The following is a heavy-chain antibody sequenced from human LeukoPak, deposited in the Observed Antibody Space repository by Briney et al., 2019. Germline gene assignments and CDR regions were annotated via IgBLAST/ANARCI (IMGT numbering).Heavy chain of an antibody. CDR3: ASTTVTPRLFDI. J-gene: IGHJ3*02. D-gene: IGHD4-17*01. CDR2: IYYSGST. V-gene: IGHV4-61*08. Sequence: SETLSLTCTVSGGSISSGGYYWSWIRQPPGKGLEWIGYIYYSGSTNYNPSLKSRVTISVDTSKNQFSLKLSSVTAADTAVYYCASTTVTPRLFDIWGQGTMVTVSS. CDR1: GGSISSGGYY.